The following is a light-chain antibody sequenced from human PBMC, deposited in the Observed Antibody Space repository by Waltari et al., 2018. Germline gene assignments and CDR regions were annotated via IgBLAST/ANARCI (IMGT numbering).Light chain of an antibody. Sequence: DIQMTQSPSTRSASVGDRVTIPYRASQSISSWLAWYQQKPGKAPKLLIYKASSLESGVPSRFSGSGSGTEFTLTISSLQPDDFATYYCKQYNSYSRTFGQGTKVEIK. CDR2: KAS. J-gene: IGKJ1*01. CDR3: KQYNSYSRT. CDR1: QSISSW. V-gene: IGKV1-5*03.